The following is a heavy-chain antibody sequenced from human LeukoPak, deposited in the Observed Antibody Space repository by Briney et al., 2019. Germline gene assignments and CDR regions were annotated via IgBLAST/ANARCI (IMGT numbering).Heavy chain of an antibody. CDR1: GFPFRDYY. D-gene: IGHD3-10*01. CDR3: ARDGPLWHTYYYYGMDV. V-gene: IGHV3-11*01. J-gene: IGHJ6*02. CDR2: ISRSGDTL. Sequence: GGSLRLSCAASGFPFRDYYMTWIRQAPGKGLEWISYISRSGDTLYYADSVEGRFTISRDNAKNSLFLQMNSLRADDTAVYYCARDGPLWHTYYYYGMDVWGQGTTVTVSS.